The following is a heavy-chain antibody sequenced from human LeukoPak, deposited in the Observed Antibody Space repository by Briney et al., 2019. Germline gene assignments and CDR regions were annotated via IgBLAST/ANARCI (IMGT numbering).Heavy chain of an antibody. J-gene: IGHJ4*02. CDR3: AKTRDYYDSSPDY. CDR2: ISGSGGST. CDR1: GFTFSSYA. Sequence: GGSPRLSCAASGFTFSSYAMSWVRQAPGKGLEWVSAISGSGGSTYYADSVKGRFTISRDNSKNTLYLQMNSLRAEDTAVYYCAKTRDYYDSSPDYWGQGTLVTVSS. V-gene: IGHV3-23*01. D-gene: IGHD3-22*01.